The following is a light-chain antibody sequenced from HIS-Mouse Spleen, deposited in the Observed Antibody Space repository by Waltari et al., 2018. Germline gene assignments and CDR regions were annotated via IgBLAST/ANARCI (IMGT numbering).Light chain of an antibody. CDR3: SSYTSSSTLV. Sequence: QSALTQPASVSGSPGQSITISCTGTSSDVGGYNYVSWYQQHPGKAPTLMISEVSNRPSGFSNRFSGSKSGNTASLTISGLQAEDEADYYCSSYTSSSTLVFGGGTKLTVL. CDR1: SSDVGGYNY. J-gene: IGLJ3*02. CDR2: EVS. V-gene: IGLV2-14*01.